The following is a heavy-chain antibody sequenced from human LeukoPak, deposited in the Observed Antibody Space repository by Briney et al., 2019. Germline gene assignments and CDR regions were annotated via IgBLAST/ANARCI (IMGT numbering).Heavy chain of an antibody. D-gene: IGHD6-6*01. CDR3: AKGTWGSSSSRIDY. CDR1: GFTFDDYA. CDR2: ISWNSGSI. V-gene: IGHV3-9*03. Sequence: GGFLRLSCAASGFTFDDYAMHWVRQAPGKGLEWVSGISWNSGSIGYADSVKGRFTISRDNAKNSLYLQMNSLRAEDMALYYCAKGTWGSSSSRIDYWGQGTLVTVSS. J-gene: IGHJ4*02.